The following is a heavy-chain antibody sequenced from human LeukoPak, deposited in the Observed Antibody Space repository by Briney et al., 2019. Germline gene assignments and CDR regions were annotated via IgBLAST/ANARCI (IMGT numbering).Heavy chain of an antibody. CDR1: GFTFSSYS. CDR2: ISSSSSYI. CDR3: ARDPSSRFYYGMDV. Sequence: PGGSLRLSCAASGFTFSSYSMNWVRQAPGKGLEWVSSISSSSSYIYYADSVKGRFTISRDNAKNSLYLRMNSLRAEDTAVYYCARDPSSRFYYGMDVWGKGTTVTVSS. J-gene: IGHJ6*04. V-gene: IGHV3-21*01.